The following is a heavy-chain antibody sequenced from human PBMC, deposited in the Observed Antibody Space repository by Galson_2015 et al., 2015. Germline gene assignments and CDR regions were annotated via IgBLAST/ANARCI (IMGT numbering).Heavy chain of an antibody. V-gene: IGHV1-8*01. CDR3: ARVPPDYRSWRYYFDY. CDR1: GYTFTSYD. Sequence: SCKASGYTFTSYDINWVRQATGQGLEWMGWMNPNSGNTVYAQKFHGRVTMTRNTSISTAYMELSSLRSEDTAVYYCARVPPDYRSWRYYFDYWGQGTLVTVSS. J-gene: IGHJ4*02. D-gene: IGHD6-19*01. CDR2: MNPNSGNT.